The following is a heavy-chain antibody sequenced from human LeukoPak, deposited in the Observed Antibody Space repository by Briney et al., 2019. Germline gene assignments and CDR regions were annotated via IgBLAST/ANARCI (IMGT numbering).Heavy chain of an antibody. J-gene: IGHJ6*03. D-gene: IGHD1-26*01. CDR2: ISSSSSYI. CDR3: ARSGSYSYYYYMDV. V-gene: IGHV3-21*01. Sequence: PGGSLRLSCAASGFTLSSYSMNWVRQAPGKGLEWVSSISSSSSYIYYADSVKGRFTISRDNAKNSLYLQMNSLRAEDTAVYYCARSGSYSYYYYMDVWGKGTTVTVSS. CDR1: GFTLSSYS.